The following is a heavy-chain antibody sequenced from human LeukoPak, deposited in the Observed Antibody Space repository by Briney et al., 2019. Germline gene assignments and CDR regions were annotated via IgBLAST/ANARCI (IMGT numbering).Heavy chain of an antibody. Sequence: GGSLRLSCAASGFTFSSYAMTWVRQAPGKGLEWISAVSGSGDRTYYAGSVKGRFTISRDNSKNIVYLRMNSLRAEDTAVYFCANSRGYGSGNLWGQGTLVTVSS. CDR1: GFTFSSYA. J-gene: IGHJ4*02. V-gene: IGHV3-23*01. CDR3: ANSRGYGSGNL. CDR2: VSGSGDRT. D-gene: IGHD3-10*01.